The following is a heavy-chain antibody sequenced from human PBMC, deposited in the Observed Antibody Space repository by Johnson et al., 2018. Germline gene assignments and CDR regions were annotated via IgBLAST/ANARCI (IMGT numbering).Heavy chain of an antibody. Sequence: QLVESGGGLVQPGGSLRLSCAASGFTFSSYAMNWVRQAPGKGLEWVSAISAGGGSTYYADSVKGRLTISKDNSKNTLYLKMNSLRAEDTAVYYWAKGIQLWLRNDAFDIWGQGTMVTVSS. CDR3: AKGIQLWLRNDAFDI. D-gene: IGHD5-18*01. CDR2: ISAGGGST. CDR1: GFTFSSYA. J-gene: IGHJ3*02. V-gene: IGHV3-23*04.